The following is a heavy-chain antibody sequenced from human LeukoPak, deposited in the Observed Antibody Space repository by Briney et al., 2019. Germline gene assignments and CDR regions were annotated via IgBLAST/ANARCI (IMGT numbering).Heavy chain of an antibody. Sequence: SSQTLSLTCTVSGDSINSGAYYWSWIRQHPGKGLEWIGYIDYSGSTYYNPSLKSRVSISVDTSKNQLPLKLSSVTAADTAVYYCARGDGYNLSDYWGQGTLVAVSS. D-gene: IGHD5-24*01. J-gene: IGHJ4*02. CDR3: ARGDGYNLSDY. CDR1: GDSINSGAYY. V-gene: IGHV4-31*03. CDR2: IDYSGST.